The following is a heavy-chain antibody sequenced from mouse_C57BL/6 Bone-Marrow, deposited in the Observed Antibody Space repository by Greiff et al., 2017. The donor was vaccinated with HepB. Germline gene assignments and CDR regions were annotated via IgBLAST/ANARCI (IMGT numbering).Heavy chain of an antibody. J-gene: IGHJ3*01. CDR3: ARDLPSSWFAY. CDR2: ISDGGSYT. Sequence: EVQGVESGGGLVKPGGSLKLSCAASGFTFSSYAMSWVRQTPEKRLEWVATISDGGSYTYYPDNVKGRFTISRDNAKNNLYLQMSHLKSEDTAMYYCARDLPSSWFAYWGQGTLVTVSA. V-gene: IGHV5-4*01. D-gene: IGHD2-10*01. CDR1: GFTFSSYA.